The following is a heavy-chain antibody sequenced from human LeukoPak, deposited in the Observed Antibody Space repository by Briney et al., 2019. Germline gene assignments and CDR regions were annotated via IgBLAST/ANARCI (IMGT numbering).Heavy chain of an antibody. Sequence: PGGSLRLSCAASGFSFSSYWMNWVRQAPGKGLEWVANIKEDGSEKYYVDSVKGRFTISRDNAKNSLYLQMSSLRAEDTAVYYCARGYSSACYGWGQGTLVTVSS. V-gene: IGHV3-7*05. CDR3: ARGYSSACYG. D-gene: IGHD6-19*01. CDR1: GFSFSSYW. CDR2: IKEDGSEK. J-gene: IGHJ4*02.